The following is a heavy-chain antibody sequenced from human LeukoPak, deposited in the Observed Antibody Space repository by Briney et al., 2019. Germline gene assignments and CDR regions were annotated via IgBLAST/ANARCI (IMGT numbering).Heavy chain of an antibody. Sequence: ASVKVSCKASGYTFTSYAMHWVRQAPGQRLEWMGWINAGNGNTKYSQKFQGRVTITRDTSASTAYMELSSLRSEDAAVYYCARSYGSDAFDIWGQGTMVTVSS. CDR3: ARSYGSDAFDI. V-gene: IGHV1-3*01. CDR1: GYTFTSYA. CDR2: INAGNGNT. J-gene: IGHJ3*02. D-gene: IGHD4-17*01.